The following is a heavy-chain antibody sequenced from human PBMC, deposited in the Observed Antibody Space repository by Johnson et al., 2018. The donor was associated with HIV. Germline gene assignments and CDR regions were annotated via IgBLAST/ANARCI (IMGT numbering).Heavy chain of an antibody. D-gene: IGHD6-6*01. J-gene: IGHJ3*01. CDR3: TTTSSSGYTNSYAFDV. CDR2: IYSGGST. V-gene: IGHV3-53*01. CDR1: GFTFDEYD. Sequence: VQLVESGGGLIQPGGSLRLSCEASGFTFDEYDMNWVRQAPGKGLEWVSVIYSGGSTYYADSVKGRFTISRDNSKNTLYLQMNSPKTEDTAVYYCTTTSSSGYTNSYAFDVWGQGTMVTVSS.